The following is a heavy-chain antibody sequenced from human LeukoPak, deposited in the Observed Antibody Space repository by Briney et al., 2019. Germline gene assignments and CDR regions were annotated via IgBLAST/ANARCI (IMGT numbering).Heavy chain of an antibody. D-gene: IGHD3-10*01. Sequence: AAVKVSCKASGYTFTGYYMHWVRQAPEQGLEWMGWINPNSGGTNYAQKFQGRVTMTRDTSISTAYMELSRLRSDDTAVYYCARGAMVRGSRRGDYYFDYWGQGTLVTVSS. CDR1: GYTFTGYY. J-gene: IGHJ4*02. V-gene: IGHV1-2*02. CDR2: INPNSGGT. CDR3: ARGAMVRGSRRGDYYFDY.